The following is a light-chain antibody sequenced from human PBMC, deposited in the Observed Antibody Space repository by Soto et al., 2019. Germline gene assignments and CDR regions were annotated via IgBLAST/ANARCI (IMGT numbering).Light chain of an antibody. CDR3: QHYGYSPFT. J-gene: IGKJ3*01. V-gene: IGKV3-20*01. CDR1: QSVSSSY. Sequence: EIVLTQSPGTLSLSPGERATLSCRASQSVSSSYLAWYQQKPGQAPRLLIYGASSRATGIPERFSGSGSGTDFTLTITRLEHEDFAVYFCQHYGYSPFTFGPGTKVDIK. CDR2: GAS.